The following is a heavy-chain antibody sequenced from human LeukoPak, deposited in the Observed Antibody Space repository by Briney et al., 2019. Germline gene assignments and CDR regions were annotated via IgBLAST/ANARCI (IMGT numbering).Heavy chain of an antibody. V-gene: IGHV5-51*01. D-gene: IGHD3-10*01. Sequence: GEFLKISCKGSGYSFTIYWIGWVRQMPGKGLEWMGIIYPGDSDTRYSPSFQGQVTISADKSISTAYLQWSSLKASDTALYYCARADSGSYSFFDDWGQGTSVTVSS. CDR1: GYSFTIYW. J-gene: IGHJ4*02. CDR2: IYPGDSDT. CDR3: ARADSGSYSFFDD.